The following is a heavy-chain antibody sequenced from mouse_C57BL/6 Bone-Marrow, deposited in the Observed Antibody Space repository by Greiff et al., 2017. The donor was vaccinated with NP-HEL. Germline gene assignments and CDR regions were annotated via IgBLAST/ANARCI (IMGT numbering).Heavy chain of an antibody. D-gene: IGHD2-4*01. V-gene: IGHV1-81*01. Sequence: QVQLQQSGAELARPGASVKLSCKASGYTFTSYGISWVKPRTGQGLECIGEIYPRRGNTYYNEKFKGKATLTADKSSSTAYMELRSLTSEDSAVYFCARTIYYDYDYYAMDYWGQGTSVTVSS. CDR2: IYPRRGNT. J-gene: IGHJ4*01. CDR1: GYTFTSYG. CDR3: ARTIYYDYDYYAMDY.